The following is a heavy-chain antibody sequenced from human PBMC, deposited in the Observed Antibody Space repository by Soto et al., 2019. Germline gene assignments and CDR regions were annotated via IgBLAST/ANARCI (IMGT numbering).Heavy chain of an antibody. CDR2: ISGSGGST. CDR1: GFTFSSYA. CDR3: AKDHPRYCSGGSCYKGGSQDWFDP. Sequence: PGGSLRLSCAASGFTFSSYAMSWVRQAPGKGLEWVSAISGSGGSTYYADSVKGRFTISRDNSKNTLYLQMNSPRAEDTAVYYCAKDHPRYCSGGSCYKGGSQDWFDPWGQGTLVTVSS. V-gene: IGHV3-23*01. J-gene: IGHJ5*02. D-gene: IGHD2-15*01.